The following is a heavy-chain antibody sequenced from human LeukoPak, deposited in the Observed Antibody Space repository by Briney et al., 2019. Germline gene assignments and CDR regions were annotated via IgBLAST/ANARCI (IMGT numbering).Heavy chain of an antibody. J-gene: IGHJ4*02. CDR2: ISSSSSTI. CDR3: ARDFYGGIDY. D-gene: IGHD4-23*01. Sequence: GGSLRLSCAASGLTFSSYSMNWVRQAPGKGLERVSYISSSSSTIYYADSVKGRFTISRDNAKNSLYLQMNSLRAEDTAVYYCARDFYGGIDYWGQGTLVTVSS. V-gene: IGHV3-48*04. CDR1: GLTFSSYS.